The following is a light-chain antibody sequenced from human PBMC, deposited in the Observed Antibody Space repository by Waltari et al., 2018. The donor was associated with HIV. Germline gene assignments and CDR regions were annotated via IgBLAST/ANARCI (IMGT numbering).Light chain of an antibody. J-gene: IGLJ1*01. CDR1: VVDSGHEIY. CDR2: LLS. V-gene: IGLV2-14*01. CDR3: SSYSTITSLFV. Sequence: QSALAQPASVSGSPGQSITISCAGAVVDSGHEIYVSWYQQHPGRAPRLIIYLLSRRPSGVSDRFSGSSSGMSATLTISGLQSDDEAHYYCSSYSTITSLFVFGTGTRVTVL.